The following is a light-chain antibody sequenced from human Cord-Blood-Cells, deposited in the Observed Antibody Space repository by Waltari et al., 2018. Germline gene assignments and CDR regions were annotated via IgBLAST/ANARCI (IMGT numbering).Light chain of an antibody. CDR1: QSISSY. Sequence: DIQMTQSPSSLSASVRDRVTITCRASQSISSYLNWYQQKPEKAPKLLIYSASSFQSRVPSRFSGSVSGTDFTLTISSLQPEDFATYYCQQSNSTPYTFGQVTKLEIK. CDR3: QQSNSTPYT. J-gene: IGKJ2*01. V-gene: IGKV1-39*01. CDR2: SAS.